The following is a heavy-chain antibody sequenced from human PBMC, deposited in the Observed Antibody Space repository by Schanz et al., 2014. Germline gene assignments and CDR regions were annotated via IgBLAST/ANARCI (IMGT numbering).Heavy chain of an antibody. CDR2: ISNSGTTI. Sequence: EVQLVESGGGLAQPGGSLRLSCAASGITFSGYSMNWVRQAPGKGLEWVSYISNSGTTIYYADSVKGRFTISRDNAKNSLYLQMNSLRAEDTAVYYCARPSDSSWYMDVWGKGTTVTVSS. J-gene: IGHJ6*03. D-gene: IGHD2-21*02. V-gene: IGHV3-48*04. CDR3: ARPSDSSWYMDV. CDR1: GITFSGYS.